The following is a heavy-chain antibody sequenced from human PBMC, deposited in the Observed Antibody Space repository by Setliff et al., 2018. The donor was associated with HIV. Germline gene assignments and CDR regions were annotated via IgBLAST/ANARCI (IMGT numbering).Heavy chain of an antibody. CDR3: ARGPPAEDYYYYMDV. J-gene: IGHJ6*03. V-gene: IGHV4-39*02. CDR2: VSPIGET. CDR1: GGSISSSRYY. Sequence: SETLSLTCTVSGGSISSSRYYWGWIRQPPGKGLEWIGEVSPIGETTYSQSLKDRVTISIDTSKHHFSLKMNSVTVADTAVYYCARGPPAEDYYYYMDVWDKGTTVTVSS.